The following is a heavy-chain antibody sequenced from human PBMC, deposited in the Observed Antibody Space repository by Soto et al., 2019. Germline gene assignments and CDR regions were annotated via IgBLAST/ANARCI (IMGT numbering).Heavy chain of an antibody. V-gene: IGHV4-39*01. J-gene: IGHJ6*02. D-gene: IGHD2-2*01. CDR3: ARLQGYCIRSSCTGYYAMDV. CDR2: IYYSGKT. CDR1: SGSISSSDYT. Sequence: SETQSLTCTISSGSISSSDYTWGWIRQPPGKGLEWIGSIYYSGKTYYNPSLNSRITVSVDTSKNQFSLNLSSVTAADTAVYYCARLQGYCIRSSCTGYYAMDVWGQGTTVTVSS.